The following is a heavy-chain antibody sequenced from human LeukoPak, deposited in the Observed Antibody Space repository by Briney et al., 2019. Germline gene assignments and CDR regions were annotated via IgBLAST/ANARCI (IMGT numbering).Heavy chain of an antibody. J-gene: IGHJ4*02. D-gene: IGHD3-10*01. CDR2: IYYSGST. CDR1: GGSISSGVYY. CDR3: ARRLYGSGSYYDLKTFGETT. Sequence: SQTLSLTCTVSGGSISSGVYYWSWIRQPPGKGLEWIGYIYYSGSTYYNPSLKSRVTISVDTSKNQFSLKLSSVTAADTAVYYCARRLYGSGSYYDLKTFGETTWGQGTLVTVSS. V-gene: IGHV4-30-4*01.